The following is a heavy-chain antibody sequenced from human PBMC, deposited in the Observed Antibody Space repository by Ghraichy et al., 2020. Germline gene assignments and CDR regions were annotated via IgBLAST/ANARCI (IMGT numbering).Heavy chain of an antibody. Sequence: GGSLRLSCAASGFTFSSYGMHWVRQAPGKGLEWVAVIWYDGSNKYYADSVKGRFTISRDNSKNTLYLQMNSLRAEDTAVYYCARDRGSYHFDYWGQGTLVTVSS. CDR3: ARDRGSYHFDY. J-gene: IGHJ4*02. CDR2: IWYDGSNK. CDR1: GFTFSSYG. D-gene: IGHD3-16*02. V-gene: IGHV3-33*01.